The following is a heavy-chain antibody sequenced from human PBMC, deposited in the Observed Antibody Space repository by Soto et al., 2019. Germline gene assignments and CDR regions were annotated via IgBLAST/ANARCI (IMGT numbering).Heavy chain of an antibody. CDR1: GYSFTGYW. V-gene: IGHV5-51*01. Sequence: PGESLKISCNGSGYSFTGYWICWVRQMPWKGLEWMGIIYPGDSDTRYSPSFQGQVTISADKSISTAYLQWSSLKASDTAMYYCARRGVYCSSTSCHPYYYYYGMDVWGQGTTVTVSS. J-gene: IGHJ6*02. CDR2: IYPGDSDT. D-gene: IGHD2-2*01. CDR3: ARRGVYCSSTSCHPYYYYYGMDV.